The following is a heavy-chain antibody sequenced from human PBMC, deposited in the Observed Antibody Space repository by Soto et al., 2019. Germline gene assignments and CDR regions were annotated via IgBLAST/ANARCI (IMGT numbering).Heavy chain of an antibody. Sequence: SETLSLTCTVSGGSISSGGYYWSWIRQHPGKGLEWIGYIYYSGSTYYNPSLKSRVTISVDTSKNQFSLKLSSVTAADTAVYYCARDAIGLNNYYYGMDVWGQGTTVTVSS. J-gene: IGHJ6*02. CDR2: IYYSGST. CDR3: ARDAIGLNNYYYGMDV. V-gene: IGHV4-31*03. D-gene: IGHD2-21*01. CDR1: GGSISSGGYY.